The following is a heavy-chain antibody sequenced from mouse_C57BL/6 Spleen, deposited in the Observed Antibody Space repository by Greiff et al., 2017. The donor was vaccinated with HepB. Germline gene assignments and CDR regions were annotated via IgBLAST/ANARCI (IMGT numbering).Heavy chain of an antibody. CDR1: GFTFSSYA. J-gene: IGHJ1*03. Sequence: EVQLVESGGGLVKPGGSLKLSCAASGFTFSSYAMSWVRQTPEKRLEWVATISDGGSYTYYPDNVKGRFTISRDNAKNNLYLQMSHLKSEDTAMYYCAREGYSNYDDSHWYFDVWGTGTTVTVSS. V-gene: IGHV5-4*01. CDR2: ISDGGSYT. D-gene: IGHD2-5*01. CDR3: AREGYSNYDDSHWYFDV.